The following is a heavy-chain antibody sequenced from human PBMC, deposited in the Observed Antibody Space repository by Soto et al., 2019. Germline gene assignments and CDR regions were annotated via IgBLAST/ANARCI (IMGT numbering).Heavy chain of an antibody. CDR1: GGSISSGGYY. V-gene: IGHV4-31*03. CDR3: ARVRGYSYGLDY. CDR2: IYYSGST. Sequence: PSETLSLTCTVSGGSISSGGYYWSWIRQHPGKGLEWIGYIYYSGSTYYNPSLKSRVTISVETSKNQFSLKLSSVTAADTAVYYCARVRGYSYGLDYWGQGTMVTVYS. J-gene: IGHJ4*02. D-gene: IGHD5-18*01.